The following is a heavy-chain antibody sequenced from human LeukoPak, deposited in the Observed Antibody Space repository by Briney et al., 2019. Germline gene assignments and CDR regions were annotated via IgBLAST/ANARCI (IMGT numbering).Heavy chain of an antibody. CDR3: ARRVAAAGSNWFDP. CDR2: IYYNGST. V-gene: IGHV4-59*08. J-gene: IGHJ5*02. D-gene: IGHD6-13*01. Sequence: PSETLSLTCTVSGGSISSYYWSWIRQPPGKGLEWIGYIYYNGSTNYNPSLKSRVTISVDTSKNQFSLKLSSVTAADTAVYYCARRVAAAGSNWFDPWGQGTLVTVSS. CDR1: GGSISSYY.